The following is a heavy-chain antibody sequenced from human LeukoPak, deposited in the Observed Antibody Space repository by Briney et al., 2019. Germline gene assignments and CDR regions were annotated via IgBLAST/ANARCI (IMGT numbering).Heavy chain of an antibody. V-gene: IGHV3-23*01. J-gene: IGHJ6*03. CDR1: GFTFSSYA. CDR2: ITGSGGST. Sequence: GGSLRLSCAASGFTFSSYAMSWVRQAPGKGLEWVSAITGSGGSTYYADSVKGQFTISGDNSKNTLYLQMNSLRADDTAVYYCAKLYSTYQNYYYYYYMDVWGKGTTVTVSS. CDR3: AKLYSTYQNYYYYYYMDV. D-gene: IGHD6-13*01.